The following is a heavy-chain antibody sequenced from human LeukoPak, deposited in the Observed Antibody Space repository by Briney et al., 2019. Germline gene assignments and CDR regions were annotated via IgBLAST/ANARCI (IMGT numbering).Heavy chain of an antibody. CDR2: RSAYNGDT. Sequence: ASVKVSCKASGYTFTSYGISWVRQAPGQGLEWMGWRSAYNGDTKSSQTLQGRLTMTTDTSTSTAYMELRSLRSDDTAVYYCARDHSSSCQLFDYWGQGTLVTVPS. V-gene: IGHV1-18*01. J-gene: IGHJ4*02. D-gene: IGHD5-24*01. CDR1: GYTFTSYG. CDR3: ARDHSSSCQLFDY.